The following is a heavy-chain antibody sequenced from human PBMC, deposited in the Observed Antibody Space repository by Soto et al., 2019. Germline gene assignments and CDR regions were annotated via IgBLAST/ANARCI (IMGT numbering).Heavy chain of an antibody. CDR1: GFPFSSYS. J-gene: IGHJ4*02. V-gene: IGHV3-48*01. CDR3: VRVATIIDY. CDR2: ISSSSSTI. Sequence: PGGSLRLSCAASGFPFSSYSMNWVRQAPGKGLEWVSYISSSSSTIYYADSVKGRFTISRDNAKNSLYLQMNSLRAEDTAVYYCVRVATIIDYWGQGTLVTVSS. D-gene: IGHD5-12*01.